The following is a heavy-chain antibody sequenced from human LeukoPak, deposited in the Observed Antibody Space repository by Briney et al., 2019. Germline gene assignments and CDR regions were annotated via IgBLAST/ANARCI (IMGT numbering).Heavy chain of an antibody. V-gene: IGHV3-30*18. J-gene: IGHJ6*02. D-gene: IGHD3-3*01. CDR1: GFTFSSYG. CDR2: ISYDGSNK. Sequence: GRSLRLSCAASGFTFSSYGMHWVRQAPGKGPEWVAVISYDGSNKYYADSVKGRFTISRDNSKNTLYLQMNSLRAEDTAVYYCAKDNYDFWSGYAYYYGMDVWGQGTTVTVSS. CDR3: AKDNYDFWSGYAYYYGMDV.